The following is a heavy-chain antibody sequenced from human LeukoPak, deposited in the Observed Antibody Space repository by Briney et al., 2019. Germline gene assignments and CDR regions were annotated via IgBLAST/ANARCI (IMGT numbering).Heavy chain of an antibody. D-gene: IGHD5-18*01. CDR2: IGTAGDT. CDR1: GFTFSSYD. J-gene: IGHJ6*03. V-gene: IGHV3-13*01. CDR3: ARAFGYSYGYGYYYMDV. Sequence: PGGSLRLSCAASGFTFSSYDMHWVRQATGKGLEWVSAIGTAGDTYYPGSVKGRFTISRENAKNSLYLQMNSLRAGDTAVCYCARAFGYSYGYGYYYMDVWGKGTTVTVSS.